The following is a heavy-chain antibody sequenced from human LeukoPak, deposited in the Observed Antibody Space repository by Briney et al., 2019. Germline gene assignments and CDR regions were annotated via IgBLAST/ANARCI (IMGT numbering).Heavy chain of an antibody. V-gene: IGHV4-59*01. J-gene: IGHJ6*03. Sequence: PSETLSLTCTVSGGSNSSYYWSWIRQPPGKGLEWIGYIYYSGSTNYNPSLKSRVTISVDTSKNQFSLKLSSVTAADTAVYYCARVSTDNNWGVTSYYMDVWGKGTTVTVSS. CDR1: GGSNSSYY. CDR3: ARVSTDNNWGVTSYYMDV. CDR2: IYYSGST. D-gene: IGHD7-27*01.